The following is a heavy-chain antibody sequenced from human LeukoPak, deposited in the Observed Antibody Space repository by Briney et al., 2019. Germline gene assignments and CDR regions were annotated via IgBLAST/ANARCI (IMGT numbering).Heavy chain of an antibody. J-gene: IGHJ4*02. Sequence: GGSLRLSCAASGFTFSSYWMHWVRQAPGKGLVWVSRINADGSSTPYADSVKGRFTISRDNAKNTLYLQMNSLRAEDTAVYYCARVSGRLERQSDLDYWGQGTLVIVSS. V-gene: IGHV3-74*01. CDR2: INADGSST. D-gene: IGHD1-1*01. CDR1: GFTFSSYW. CDR3: ARVSGRLERQSDLDY.